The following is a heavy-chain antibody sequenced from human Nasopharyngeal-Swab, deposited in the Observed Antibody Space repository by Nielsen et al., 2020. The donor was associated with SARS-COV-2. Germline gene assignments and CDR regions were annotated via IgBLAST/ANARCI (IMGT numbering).Heavy chain of an antibody. CDR1: GFTFSTYA. Sequence: SCAASGFTFSTYAMHWVRQAPGKGLEWVTFIWYDGSNKEYADAVKGRFTISRDSSKNTVFLQMNSLRVEDTAVYYCATDAPGSGFALDTWGQGTMVTVLS. CDR3: ATDAPGSGFALDT. CDR2: IWYDGSNK. V-gene: IGHV3-33*01. J-gene: IGHJ3*02. D-gene: IGHD3-22*01.